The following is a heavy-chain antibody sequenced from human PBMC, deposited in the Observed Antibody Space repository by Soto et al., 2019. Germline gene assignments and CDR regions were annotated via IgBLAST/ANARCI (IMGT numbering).Heavy chain of an antibody. CDR2: IYPDDSDT. V-gene: IGHV5-51*01. CDR3: AAGNVVSDYGMDV. D-gene: IGHD2-15*01. J-gene: IGHJ6*02. Sequence: GESLKISCQASGYSFSNFWIAWVRQMPGEGLEWLGIIYPDDSDTRYSPSFLGQVTISADKSIKTTYLQWSSLKASDTAMYYCAAGNVVSDYGMDVWGQGTTVTVSS. CDR1: GYSFSNFW.